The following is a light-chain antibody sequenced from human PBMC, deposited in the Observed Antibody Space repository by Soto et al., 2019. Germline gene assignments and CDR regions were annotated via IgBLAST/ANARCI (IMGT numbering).Light chain of an antibody. CDR1: QSVSSSY. CDR3: QQYGSSPYT. J-gene: IGKJ2*01. CDR2: GAS. V-gene: IGKV3-20*01. Sequence: EIVLTQSPGTLSLSPGERATLSCRASQSVSSSYLAWYQQKPGQAPRLLIYGASSRATGIPDRFSGSGSGTYFTLTISRREPEDFAVYYCQQYGSSPYTFGQGTKLEIK.